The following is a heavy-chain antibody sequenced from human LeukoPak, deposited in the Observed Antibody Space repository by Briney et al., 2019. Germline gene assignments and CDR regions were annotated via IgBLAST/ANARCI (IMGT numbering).Heavy chain of an antibody. D-gene: IGHD6-13*01. CDR2: INHSGST. CDR3: ARGVAAAGEY. V-gene: IGHV4-34*01. Sequence: SETLSLTCAVYGGSFSGYYWSWIRQPPGKGLEWIGEINHSGSTNYNPSLKSRVTISVDTSKNQFSLKLSSVTAADTAVYYCARGVAAAGEYWGQGTLVTVSS. J-gene: IGHJ4*02. CDR1: GGSFSGYY.